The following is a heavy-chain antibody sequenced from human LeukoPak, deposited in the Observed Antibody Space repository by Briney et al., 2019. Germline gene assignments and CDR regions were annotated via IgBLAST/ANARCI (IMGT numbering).Heavy chain of an antibody. V-gene: IGHV4-34*01. CDR3: ARGPRSVRPVRFDY. D-gene: IGHD3-22*01. CDR1: GGSFSGYY. Sequence: SEPLSLTCAVYGGSFSGYYWSWIRQPPGKGLEWIGEISHSGSTHYNPSLKSRITISVHTSKNQCSLKLTSVTPEDTAVYHCARGPRSVRPVRFDYWGQGTVVTVSS. J-gene: IGHJ4*02. CDR2: ISHSGST.